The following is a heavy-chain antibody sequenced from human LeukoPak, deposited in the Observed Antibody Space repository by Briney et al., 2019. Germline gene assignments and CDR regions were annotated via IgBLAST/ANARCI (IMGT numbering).Heavy chain of an antibody. CDR2: IYPGDSDT. J-gene: IGHJ6*04. CDR3: ARQQVAYYYYYGMDV. V-gene: IGHV5-51*01. CDR1: GYSFTTYW. Sequence: GESLKISCKGSGYSFTTYWIAWVRQMPGKGLEWMGIIYPGDSDTRYSPSFQGQVTISADKSISAAFLQWSSLKASDTAMYYCARQQVAYYYYYGMDVWGKGTTVTVSS. D-gene: IGHD2-15*01.